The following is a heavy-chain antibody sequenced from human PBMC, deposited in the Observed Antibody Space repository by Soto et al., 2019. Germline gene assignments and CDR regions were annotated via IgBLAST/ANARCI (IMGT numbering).Heavy chain of an antibody. CDR1: GGSISSHY. J-gene: IGHJ2*01. CDR2: IYYSGST. V-gene: IGHV4-59*08. D-gene: IGHD1-26*01. Sequence: QVQLQESGPGLVKPSETLSLTCIVSGGSISSHYWSWIRQPPGKGLEWIGYIYYSGSTNYNPSLKSRVTISVDTSKTQFSLKLSSVTAADTAVYYCARHGIAGDSYWYFDLWGRDTLVTVSS. CDR3: ARHGIAGDSYWYFDL.